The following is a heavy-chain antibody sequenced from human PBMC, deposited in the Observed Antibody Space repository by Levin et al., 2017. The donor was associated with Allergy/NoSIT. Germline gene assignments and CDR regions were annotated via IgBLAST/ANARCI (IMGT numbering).Heavy chain of an antibody. V-gene: IGHV4-39*07. CDR1: GASISSNYYY. Sequence: SQTLSLTCTVSGASISSNYYYWGWIRQPPGKGLEWIGSFHYGGARYYTPSLKSRVTTSLDTPNNSFSVRLSSVTVADTAVYYCARSQGYDNSWPRFDYWGQGTLVTVSS. D-gene: IGHD6-13*01. CDR2: FHYGGAR. J-gene: IGHJ4*02. CDR3: ARSQGYDNSWPRFDY.